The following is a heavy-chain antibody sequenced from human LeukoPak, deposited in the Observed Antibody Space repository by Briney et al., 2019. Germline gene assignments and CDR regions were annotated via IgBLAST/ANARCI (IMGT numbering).Heavy chain of an antibody. V-gene: IGHV3-30*18. J-gene: IGHJ4*02. CDR2: ISYDGGNK. D-gene: IGHD4-23*01. CDR1: GFTFSSYG. CDR3: AKDLDGNDYGGILMEY. Sequence: GGSLRLSCAASGFTFSSYGMHWVRQAPGKGLEWVAVISYDGGNKYYADSVKGRFTISRDNSKNTLYLQMNSLRAEDTAVYYCAKDLDGNDYGGILMEYWGQGTLVTVSS.